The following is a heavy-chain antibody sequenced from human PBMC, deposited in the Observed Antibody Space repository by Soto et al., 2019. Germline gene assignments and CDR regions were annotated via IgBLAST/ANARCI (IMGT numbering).Heavy chain of an antibody. CDR2: INPNSGGT. V-gene: IGHV1-2*02. Sequence: ASVKVSCKAPRDTFTGYYMHWVRQAPGQGLEWMGWINPNSGGTNYAQKFQGRVTMTRDTSISTAYMELSRLRSDDTAAYYCARGMMVAAMTFDYWGQGTLVTVSS. J-gene: IGHJ4*02. CDR1: RDTFTGYY. CDR3: ARGMMVAAMTFDY. D-gene: IGHD2-15*01.